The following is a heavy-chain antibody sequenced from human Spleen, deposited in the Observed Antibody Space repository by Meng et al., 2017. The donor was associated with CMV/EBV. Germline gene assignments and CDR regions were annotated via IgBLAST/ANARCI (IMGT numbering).Heavy chain of an antibody. CDR1: GFTFSSYG. Sequence: GGSLRLSCAASGFTFSSYGMHWVRQAPGEGLEWVAFIRYDGSNKYYADSVKGRFTISRDNSKNTLYLQMNSLRAEDTAVYYCAKDAPNSGGNPGNWFDPWGQGALVTVSS. CDR3: AKDAPNSGGNPGNWFDP. V-gene: IGHV3-30*02. J-gene: IGHJ5*02. CDR2: IRYDGSNK. D-gene: IGHD4-23*01.